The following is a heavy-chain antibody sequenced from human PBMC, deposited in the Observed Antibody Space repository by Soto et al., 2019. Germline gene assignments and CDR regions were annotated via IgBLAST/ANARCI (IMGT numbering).Heavy chain of an antibody. V-gene: IGHV1-69*01. CDR1: GGTFSSYA. CDR2: IIPIFGTA. CDR3: ARGWISGYCSGGSCYSRFDY. Sequence: QVQLVQSGAEVKKPGSSVKVSCKASGGTFSSYAISWVRQAPGQGLEWMGGIIPIFGTANYAQKFQGRVTITAAESTSTAYMELSSLRSEDTAVYYCARGWISGYCSGGSCYSRFDYWGQGTLVTVSS. D-gene: IGHD2-15*01. J-gene: IGHJ4*02.